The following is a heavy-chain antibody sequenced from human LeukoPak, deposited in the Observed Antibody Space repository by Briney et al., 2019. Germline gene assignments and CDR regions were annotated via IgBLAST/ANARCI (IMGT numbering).Heavy chain of an antibody. CDR3: ARDLLDFWSGYLNYMDV. J-gene: IGHJ6*03. CDR1: GNTFTNNG. CDR2: ISAYNGHT. V-gene: IGHV1-18*01. D-gene: IGHD3-3*01. Sequence: ASVKVSCKTSGNTFTNNGISWVRQAPGQGLEWMGWISAYNGHTNYAQKFRDRVTMTTDTSTSTAYMELRSLRSDDTAVYYCARDLLDFWSGYLNYMDVWGKGTTVTVSS.